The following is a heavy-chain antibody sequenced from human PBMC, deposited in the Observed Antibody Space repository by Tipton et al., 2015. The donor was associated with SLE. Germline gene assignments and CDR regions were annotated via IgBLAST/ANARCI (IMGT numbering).Heavy chain of an antibody. V-gene: IGHV4-61*09. D-gene: IGHD2-15*01. CDR1: GGSVNIGDYY. J-gene: IGHJ6*03. CDR2: VYTTGDT. CDR3: ARAPGYCSGGSCYPRYYYYYYMDV. Sequence: TLSLTCTVSGGSVNIGDYYWSWIRQPAGKGLEWIGHVYTTGDTNYNPSLRSRVTISVDTSKNQFSLKLSSVTAADTAVYYCARAPGYCSGGSCYPRYYYYYYMDVWGKGTTVTVSS.